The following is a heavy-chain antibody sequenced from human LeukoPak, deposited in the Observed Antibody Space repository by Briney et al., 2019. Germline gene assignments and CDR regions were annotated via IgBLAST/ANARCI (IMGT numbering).Heavy chain of an antibody. Sequence: PGGYLRLSCAASGFTFSSYSMNWVRQAPGKGLEWVSYISSSSSTIYYADSVKGRFTISRDNAKNSLYLQMNSLRAEDTAVYYCAREGDGSGSYFWSFDAFDIWGQGTMVTVSS. CDR2: ISSSSSTI. J-gene: IGHJ3*02. CDR3: AREGDGSGSYFWSFDAFDI. CDR1: GFTFSSYS. V-gene: IGHV3-48*01. D-gene: IGHD3-10*01.